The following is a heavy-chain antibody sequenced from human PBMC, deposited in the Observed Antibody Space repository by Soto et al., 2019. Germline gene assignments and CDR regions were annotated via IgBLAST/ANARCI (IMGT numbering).Heavy chain of an antibody. Sequence: QVQLVESGGGVVQPGRSLRLSCAASGFTFNTYGMHWVRQAPGKGLEWVAVIWYDGSKEYYADSVKGRFTISRDNSKNTLYLQMNSLRAEDTAVYYWVRDFGVHTAMTWLVMDVWGQGTTVTVSS. CDR3: VRDFGVHTAMTWLVMDV. J-gene: IGHJ6*02. CDR2: IWYDGSKE. CDR1: GFTFNTYG. V-gene: IGHV3-33*01. D-gene: IGHD5-18*01.